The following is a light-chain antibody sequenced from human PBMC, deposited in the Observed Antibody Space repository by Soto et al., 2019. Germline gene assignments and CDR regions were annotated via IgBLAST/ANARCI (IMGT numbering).Light chain of an antibody. CDR1: QDISNY. V-gene: IGKV1-33*01. CDR3: QQYGIVPFT. Sequence: DIQMTQSPSSLSASVGDRVTITCQASQDISNYLTWYQQKPGKATNLLIYDASNLEPGVPSRFSGSGSGTDVTLAISILQPEEFATYYCQQYGIVPFTGRPGTKVDIK. J-gene: IGKJ3*01. CDR2: DAS.